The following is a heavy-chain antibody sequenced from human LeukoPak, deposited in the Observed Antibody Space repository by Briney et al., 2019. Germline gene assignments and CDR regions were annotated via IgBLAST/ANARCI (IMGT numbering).Heavy chain of an antibody. CDR3: ANKYSSSWYVGGNYYYYGMDV. J-gene: IGHJ6*02. Sequence: GRSLRLSCAASGFTFSSYGMHWVRQAPGKGLEWVAVISYDGSNKYYADSVKGRFTISRDNSKNTLYLQMNSLRAEDTAVYYCANKYSSSWYVGGNYYYYGMDVWGQGTTVTVSS. CDR1: GFTFSSYG. D-gene: IGHD6-13*01. V-gene: IGHV3-30*18. CDR2: ISYDGSNK.